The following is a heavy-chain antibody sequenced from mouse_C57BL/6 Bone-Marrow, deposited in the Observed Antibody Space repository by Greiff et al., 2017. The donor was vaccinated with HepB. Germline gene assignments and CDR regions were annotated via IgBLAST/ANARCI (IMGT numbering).Heavy chain of an antibody. V-gene: IGHV1-22*01. CDR1: GYTFTDYN. D-gene: IGHD4-1*02. Sequence: DVQLQESGPELVKPGASVKMSCKASGYTFTDYNMHWVKQSHGKSLEWIGYINPNNGGTSYNQKFKGKATLTVNKSSSTAYMELRSLTSEDSAVYYCARQKNPTGPWFAYWGQGTLVTVSA. CDR2: INPNNGGT. J-gene: IGHJ3*01. CDR3: ARQKNPTGPWFAY.